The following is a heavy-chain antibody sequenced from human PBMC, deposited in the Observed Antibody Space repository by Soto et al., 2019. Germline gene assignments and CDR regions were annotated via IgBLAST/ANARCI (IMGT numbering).Heavy chain of an antibody. CDR2: ISAYNGNT. D-gene: IGHD3-22*01. J-gene: IGHJ4*02. CDR3: ARAFLASYYYDSSGYYIFDY. CDR1: GYTFTSYG. Sequence: QVQLVQSGAEVKKPGASVKVSCKASGYTFTSYGISWVRQAPGQGLEWMGWISAYNGNTNYAQKLQGRVTMTTDTSTSTAYMELRSLRSDDTAVYYCARAFLASYYYDSSGYYIFDYWGQGTLVTVSS. V-gene: IGHV1-18*01.